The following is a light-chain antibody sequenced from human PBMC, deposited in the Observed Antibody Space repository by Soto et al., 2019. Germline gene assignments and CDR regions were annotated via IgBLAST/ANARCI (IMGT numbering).Light chain of an antibody. CDR2: KNN. CDR3: AVWDDSLSGREV. J-gene: IGLJ2*01. CDR1: SSNIGSNY. V-gene: IGLV1-47*01. Sequence: QSVLTQPPSASGNPGQRVTISCSGSSSNIGSNYVYWYQQVPGTTPKLLIYKNNQRPSGVPERFSGSKSGTSASLAISGLRSEDEADYYCAVWDDSLSGREVFGGGTKVTVL.